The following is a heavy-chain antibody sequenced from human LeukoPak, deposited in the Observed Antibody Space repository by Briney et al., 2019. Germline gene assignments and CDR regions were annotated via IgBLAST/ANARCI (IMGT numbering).Heavy chain of an antibody. CDR1: EFTVSSNY. CDR3: ARDGGATRAKNY. Sequence: GGSLRLSCAASEFTVSSNYMSWVRQAPGKGLEWVANIKQDGSEKYYVDSVKGRFTISRDNAKNSLYLQMNSLRAEDTAVYYCARDGGATRAKNYWGQGTLVTVSS. V-gene: IGHV3-7*01. J-gene: IGHJ4*02. D-gene: IGHD1-26*01. CDR2: IKQDGSEK.